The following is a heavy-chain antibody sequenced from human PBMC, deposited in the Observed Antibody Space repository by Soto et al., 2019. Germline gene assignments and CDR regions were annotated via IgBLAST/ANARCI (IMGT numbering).Heavy chain of an antibody. CDR2: VIPLFDTA. J-gene: IGHJ6*02. D-gene: IGHD5-18*01. V-gene: IGHV1-69*01. Sequence: QVQVVQSGAEVKKPGSSVKVSCKVSGGIFTNNAISWVRQAPGQGLEWLGGVIPLFDTAYYAQIFRGRLRTSAHGATTTAYMELSGLTSSDTAVYFCATGGHNDGYNFDHGMDVWGQGTTVTVS. CDR3: ATGGHNDGYNFDHGMDV. CDR1: GGIFTNNA.